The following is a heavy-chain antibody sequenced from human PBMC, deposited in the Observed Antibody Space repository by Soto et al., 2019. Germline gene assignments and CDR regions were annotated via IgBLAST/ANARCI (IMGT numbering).Heavy chain of an antibody. V-gene: IGHV2-5*01. CDR1: GFSLSTSGVG. CDR2: IFWNDDK. D-gene: IGHD3-22*01. J-gene: IGHJ5*02. Sequence: QISLQESGLMLLKPTQTLTLTCTFSGFSLSTSGVGVGWIRQPPGKALEWLALIFWNDDKRYSPSLKSRLSNTKDTSKNQVVLTTSNMGPVDTGTYYCAHRFPSSPNYDDSSASSWWFDPWGPGALVTVSS. CDR3: AHRFPSSPNYDDSSASSWWFDP.